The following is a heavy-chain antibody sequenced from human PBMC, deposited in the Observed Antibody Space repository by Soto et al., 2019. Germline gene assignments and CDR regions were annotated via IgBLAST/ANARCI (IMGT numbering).Heavy chain of an antibody. D-gene: IGHD2-2*01. CDR3: ARVPIVVVPATATYYYGLDV. V-gene: IGHV4-59*01. CDR1: GASISNYY. Sequence: ETLSLTCTVSGASISNYYLSWIRQPPGKGLEWIGHIYYSGSTNYNPSLKSRLTLSVDTSKSQFSLELSSVSAADTAVYYCARVPIVVVPATATYYYGLDVWGQGTTVTVSS. J-gene: IGHJ6*02. CDR2: IYYSGST.